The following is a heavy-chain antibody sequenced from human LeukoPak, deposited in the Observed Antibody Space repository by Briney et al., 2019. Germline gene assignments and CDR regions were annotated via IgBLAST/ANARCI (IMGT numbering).Heavy chain of an antibody. CDR1: GFAFIEYY. Sequence: GGALLLSWCASGFAFIEYYMGWIRPAPGEGLEGVSYIISSGSTIYYADSVKGRFTISRHNAKTSLYLQMNRLRAEDTAVYYCASYDYYYGMDVWGQGTPVTVSS. CDR3: ASYDYYYGMDV. CDR2: IISSGSTI. J-gene: IGHJ6*02. V-gene: IGHV3-11*01.